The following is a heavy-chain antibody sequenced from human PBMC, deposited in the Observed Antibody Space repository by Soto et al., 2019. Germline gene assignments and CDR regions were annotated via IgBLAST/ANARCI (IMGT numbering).Heavy chain of an antibody. Sequence: SETLSLTCTVSGGSISSGDYYWSWIRQPPGKGLEWIGYIYYSGSTYYNPSLKSRVTISVDTSKNQFSLKLSSVTAADTAVYYCARGDSTVSSVFDYWGQGMLVTVSS. CDR2: IYYSGST. CDR3: ARGDSTVSSVFDY. CDR1: GGSISSGDYY. V-gene: IGHV4-30-4*01. D-gene: IGHD4-17*01. J-gene: IGHJ4*02.